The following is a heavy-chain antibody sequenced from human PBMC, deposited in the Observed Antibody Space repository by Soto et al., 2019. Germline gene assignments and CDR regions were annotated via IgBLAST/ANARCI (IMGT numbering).Heavy chain of an antibody. CDR3: ARGSRSGYFDWLSYYYYGMDV. D-gene: IGHD3-9*01. J-gene: IGHJ6*02. CDR2: ISYDGSNK. CDR1: GFTFSSYA. V-gene: IGHV3-30-3*01. Sequence: PVGSLRLSCAASGFTFSSYAMHWVRQAPGKGLEWVAVISYDGSNKYYADSVKGRFTISRDNSKNTLYLQMNSLRAEDTAVYYCARGSRSGYFDWLSYYYYGMDVWGQGTTVTVSS.